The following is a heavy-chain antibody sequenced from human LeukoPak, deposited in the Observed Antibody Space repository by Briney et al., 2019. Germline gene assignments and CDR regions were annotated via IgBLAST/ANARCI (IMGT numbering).Heavy chain of an antibody. CDR3: ARERTPGSGLDY. CDR2: IYYTGST. Sequence: SETLSLTCTVSGGSISSHYWTWIRQPPGKGLEWIGYIYYTGSTNYNPSLQSRVTISVDTSKNQFSLKLSSVTAADTAVYYCARERTPGSGLDYWGQGTLVTVSS. CDR1: GGSISSHY. D-gene: IGHD2-15*01. V-gene: IGHV4-59*11. J-gene: IGHJ4*02.